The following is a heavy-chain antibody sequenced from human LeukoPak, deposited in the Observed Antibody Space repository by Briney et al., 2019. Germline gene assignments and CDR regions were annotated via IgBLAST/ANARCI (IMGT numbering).Heavy chain of an antibody. D-gene: IGHD4-17*01. CDR1: GFTFSSYT. Sequence: GGSLRLSCAASGFTFSSYTMNWVRQAPGKGLEWVSSISGGSSYIYYADSVKGRFTISRHNANNSLYLQMDSLRAEDTAVYYCARDIGGLDGDGLDCWGQGTLVTVSS. CDR2: ISGGSSYI. CDR3: ARDIGGLDGDGLDC. V-gene: IGHV3-21*01. J-gene: IGHJ4*02.